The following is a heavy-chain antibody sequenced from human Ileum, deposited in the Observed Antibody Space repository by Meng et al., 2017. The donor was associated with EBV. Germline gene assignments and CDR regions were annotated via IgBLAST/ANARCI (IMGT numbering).Heavy chain of an antibody. D-gene: IGHD2-2*02. CDR1: GFTFSSSV. CDR3: ATNTPHHY. V-gene: IGHV3-33*03. CDR2: ISYDGSNK. J-gene: IGHJ4*02. Sequence: VRLGGGGGGVVQAGWSLSLSWVASGFTFSSSVMHWVRQAPGKGLEWVALISYDGSNKFYADSLKGRFTISRDNSDNTVSLHINSLRVEDTAVYYCATNTPHHYWGQGTVVTVSS.